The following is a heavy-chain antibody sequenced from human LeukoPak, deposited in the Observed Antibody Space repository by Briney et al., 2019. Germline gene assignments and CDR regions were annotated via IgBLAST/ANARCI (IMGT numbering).Heavy chain of an antibody. CDR1: GGTLSSYA. CDR3: ARDAHSYYYDSSGIFDY. J-gene: IGHJ4*02. V-gene: IGHV1-69*05. D-gene: IGHD3-22*01. CDR2: IIPIFGTA. Sequence: WASVKVSCKASGGTLSSYAISWVRQAPGQGLEWMGGIIPIFGTANYAQKFQGRVTITTDESTSTAYMELSSLRSEDTAVYYCARDAHSYYYDSSGIFDYWGQGTLVTVSS.